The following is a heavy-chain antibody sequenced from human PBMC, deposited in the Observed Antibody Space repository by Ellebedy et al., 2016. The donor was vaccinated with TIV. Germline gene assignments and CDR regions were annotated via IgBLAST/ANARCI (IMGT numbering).Heavy chain of an antibody. V-gene: IGHV3-74*01. Sequence: GESLKISCAASGFTFTSYWMHWVRQAPGKELVWVSRIKGDGSSAGYADSVKGRFTISRDNAKNTLYLQMNSLRAEDTAVYYCARDSPLENWFDPWGQGTLVTVSS. J-gene: IGHJ5*02. CDR1: GFTFTSYW. CDR2: IKGDGSSA. CDR3: ARDSPLENWFDP.